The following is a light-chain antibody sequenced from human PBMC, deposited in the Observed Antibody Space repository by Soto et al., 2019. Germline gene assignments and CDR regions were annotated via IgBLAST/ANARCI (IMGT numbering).Light chain of an antibody. CDR1: QSVSDN. Sequence: EIVMTQSPATLSVSPGDRVTLSCRASQSVSDNLAWYQQKPGQAPRLLIYGASTRATTTPARFSGSGSGTEFTLTISSLQSEDFAVYFCQQSNNWPYTFGQGTKLDIK. CDR2: GAS. CDR3: QQSNNWPYT. J-gene: IGKJ2*01. V-gene: IGKV3-15*01.